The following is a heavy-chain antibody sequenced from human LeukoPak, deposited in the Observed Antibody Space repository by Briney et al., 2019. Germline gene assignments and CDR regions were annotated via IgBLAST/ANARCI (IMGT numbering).Heavy chain of an antibody. D-gene: IGHD2-2*01. CDR2: MNPNSGNT. CDR3: ARKAPAAYVYYYMDV. V-gene: IGHV1-8*01. Sequence: ASVKVSCKASGYTFTSCDINWVRQATGQGLEWMGWMNPNSGNTGYAQKFQGRVTMTRNNSISTAYMELSSLRSEVTAVYFCARKAPAAYVYYYMDVWGKGTTVTVSS. J-gene: IGHJ6*03. CDR1: GYTFTSCD.